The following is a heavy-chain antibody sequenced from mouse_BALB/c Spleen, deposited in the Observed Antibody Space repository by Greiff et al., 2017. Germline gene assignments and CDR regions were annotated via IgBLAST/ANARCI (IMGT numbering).Heavy chain of an antibody. CDR3: TRRGNYYAMDY. V-gene: IGHV6-6*02. Sequence: EVKLMESGGGLVQPGGSMKLSCVASGFTFSNYWMNWVRQSPEKGLEWVAEIRLKSNNYATHYAESVKGRFTISRDDSKSSVYLQMNNLRAEDTGIYYCTRRGNYYAMDYWGQGTSVTVSS. CDR1: GFTFSNYW. J-gene: IGHJ4*01. CDR2: IRLKSNNYAT. D-gene: IGHD2-1*01.